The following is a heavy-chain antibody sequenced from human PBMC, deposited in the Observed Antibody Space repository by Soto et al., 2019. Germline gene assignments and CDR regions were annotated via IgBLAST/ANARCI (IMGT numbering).Heavy chain of an antibody. D-gene: IGHD3-9*01. CDR1: GYTFTSYY. J-gene: IGHJ5*02. CDR3: ARDRIITIPHGPPFRQGIGSGNWFDP. Sequence: ASLKVSCKASGYTFTSYYMHWVRQAPGQGLEWMGIINPSGGSTSYAQKFQGRVTMTRDTSTSTVYMELSSLRSEDTAVYYCARDRIITIPHGPPFRQGIGSGNWFDPWGQGTLVTVSS. V-gene: IGHV1-46*03. CDR2: INPSGGST.